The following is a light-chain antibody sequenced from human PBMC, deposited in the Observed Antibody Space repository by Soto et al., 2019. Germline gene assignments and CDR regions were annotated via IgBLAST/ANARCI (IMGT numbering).Light chain of an antibody. Sequence: QSALTQPASVSGSPGQSITISCTGGSSDIGGYNYVSWFQQHPGKAPKLMIYEVTNRPSGVSNRFSGSKSGSTASLTISGLQAEDEADYYCSSYTSRNTLVFGTGTKLTVI. J-gene: IGLJ1*01. CDR2: EVT. V-gene: IGLV2-14*01. CDR3: SSYTSRNTLV. CDR1: SSDIGGYNY.